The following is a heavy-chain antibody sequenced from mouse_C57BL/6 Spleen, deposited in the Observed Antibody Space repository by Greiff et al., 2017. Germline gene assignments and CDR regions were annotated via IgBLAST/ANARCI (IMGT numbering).Heavy chain of an antibody. Sequence: EVNLVESGGGLVQPGGSMKLSCAASGFTFSDAWMDWVRQSPEKGLEWVAEIRNKANNHATYYAESVKGRFTISRDDSKSSVYLQMNSLRAEDTGIYYCTRPQTAQATWFAYWGQGTLVTVSA. D-gene: IGHD3-2*02. CDR1: GFTFSDAW. CDR3: TRPQTAQATWFAY. CDR2: IRNKANNHAT. V-gene: IGHV6-6*01. J-gene: IGHJ3*01.